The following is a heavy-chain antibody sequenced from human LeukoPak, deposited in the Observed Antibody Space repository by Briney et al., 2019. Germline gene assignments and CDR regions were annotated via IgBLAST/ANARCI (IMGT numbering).Heavy chain of an antibody. D-gene: IGHD3-10*01. CDR3: ARVGHYGSGIPYGMDV. J-gene: IGHJ6*02. Sequence: PSETLSLTCTVSGGSISSYYWGWVRQPPGKGLEWVGQICYRGTPNYNPSLKSRVTISVDTSKNQFSLKLSSVTAADTAVYYCARVGHYGSGIPYGMDVWGQGTTVTVSS. CDR2: ICYRGTP. V-gene: IGHV4-59*08. CDR1: GGSISSYY.